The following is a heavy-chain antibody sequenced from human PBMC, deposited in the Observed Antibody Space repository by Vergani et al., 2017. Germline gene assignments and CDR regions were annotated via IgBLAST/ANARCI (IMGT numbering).Heavy chain of an antibody. V-gene: IGHV3-30*18. CDR3: AKEGMGYCSSTSCPPHYYYYYMDV. D-gene: IGHD2-2*01. Sequence: VDLVESGGGLAQPGGSLRLSCEASGITFWKFGMHWVRQGPGKGLEWVAVISYDGSNKYYADSVKGRFTISRDNSKNTLYLQMNSLRAEDTAVYHCAKEGMGYCSSTSCPPHYYYYYMDVWGKGTTVTVSS. CDR1: GITFWKFG. CDR2: ISYDGSNK. J-gene: IGHJ6*03.